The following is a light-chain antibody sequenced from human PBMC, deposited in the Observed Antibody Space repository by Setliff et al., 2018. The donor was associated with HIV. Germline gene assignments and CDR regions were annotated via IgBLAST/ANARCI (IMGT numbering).Light chain of an antibody. Sequence: QSALTQPASVSGSPGQWITISCTGTSSDVGTYNFVSWYQQHPGKAPKLMIYDVSNRPSGVSNRFSGSKSGNTASLTISGLQAEDEADYHCSSYTSTTPLYVFGTGTRSPS. CDR3: SSYTSTTPLYV. CDR2: DVS. CDR1: SSDVGTYNF. J-gene: IGLJ1*01. V-gene: IGLV2-14*03.